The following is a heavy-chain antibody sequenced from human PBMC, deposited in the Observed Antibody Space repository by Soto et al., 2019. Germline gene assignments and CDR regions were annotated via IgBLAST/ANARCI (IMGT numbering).Heavy chain of an antibody. V-gene: IGHV3-21*01. D-gene: IGHD6-13*01. CDR1: GFTFSSYS. CDR2: ISSSSSYI. J-gene: IGHJ4*02. CDR3: ARDLQYSSSPFYY. Sequence: EVQLVESGGGLVKPGGSLRLSCAASGFTFSSYSMNWVRQAPGKGLEWVSYISSSSSYIYYADSVKGRFTISRDNAKNSLYLQMNSLRAEDTAVYYCARDLQYSSSPFYYWGQGTLVTVSS.